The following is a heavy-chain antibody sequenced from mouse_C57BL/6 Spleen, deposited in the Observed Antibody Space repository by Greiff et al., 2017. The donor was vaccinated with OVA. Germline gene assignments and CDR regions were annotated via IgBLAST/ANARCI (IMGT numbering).Heavy chain of an antibody. CDR3: ARDRANRY. Sequence: EVMLVESGGGLVKPGGSLKLSCAASGFTFSSYAMSWVRQTPEKRLEWVATISDGGSYTYYPDNVKGRFTISRDNAKNNLYLQMSHLKSEDTAMYYCARDRANRYWGQGTLVTVSA. CDR2: ISDGGSYT. V-gene: IGHV5-4*01. CDR1: GFTFSSYA. J-gene: IGHJ3*01. D-gene: IGHD3-3*01.